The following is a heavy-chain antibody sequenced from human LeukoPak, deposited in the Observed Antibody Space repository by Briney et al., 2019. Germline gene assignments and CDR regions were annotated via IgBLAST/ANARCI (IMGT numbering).Heavy chain of an antibody. CDR3: ARERPLRYSDWSKSDDAFDI. CDR1: GFTFSSYA. CDR2: ISYDGSNK. J-gene: IGHJ3*02. Sequence: GALRLSCAASGFTFSSYAMHWVRQAPGKGLEWVAVISYDGSNKYYADSVKGRFTISRDNSKNTLYLQMNSLRAEDTAVYYCARERPLRYSDWSKSDDAFDIWGQGTMVTVSS. V-gene: IGHV3-30-3*01. D-gene: IGHD3-9*01.